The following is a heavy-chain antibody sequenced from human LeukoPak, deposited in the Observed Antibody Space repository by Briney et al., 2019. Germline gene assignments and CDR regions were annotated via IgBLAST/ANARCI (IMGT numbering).Heavy chain of an antibody. CDR2: IYYSGST. J-gene: IGHJ4*02. CDR1: GGSISSYY. D-gene: IGHD1-26*01. CDR3: ARGKWELDY. V-gene: IGHV4-59*01. Sequence: SGTLSLTCTVSGGSISSYYWSWIRQPPGKGLEWIGYIYYSGSTNYNPSLKSRVTISVDTSKNQFSLKLSSVTAADTAVYYCARGKWELDYWGQGTLVTVSS.